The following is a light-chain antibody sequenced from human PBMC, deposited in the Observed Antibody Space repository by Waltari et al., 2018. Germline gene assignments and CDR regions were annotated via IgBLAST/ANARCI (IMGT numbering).Light chain of an antibody. Sequence: IVLTQSPCTLCWSLGRGATLACRASQSVSIYLAWYQQKPGQAPRLLIYDASNRATGIPARFVGSGSGTDFTLTISSLEPEDFAVYYCQERSNWPGGSFGGGTKVEIK. V-gene: IGKV3-11*01. J-gene: IGKJ4*01. CDR1: QSVSIY. CDR3: QERSNWPGGS. CDR2: DAS.